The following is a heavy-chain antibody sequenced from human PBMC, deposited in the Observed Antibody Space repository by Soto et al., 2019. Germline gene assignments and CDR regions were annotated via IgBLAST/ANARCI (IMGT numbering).Heavy chain of an antibody. D-gene: IGHD2-8*01. CDR3: ATESPVFDYYYVMDV. Sequence: PGGSLRLSCAASGFTFSSYSMNWVRQAPGKGLEWVSSISSSSSYIYYADSVKGRFTISRDNAKNSLYLQMNSLRTEDTAVYYCATESPVFDYYYVMDVWGQGTTVTVS. V-gene: IGHV3-21*01. CDR2: ISSSSSYI. CDR1: GFTFSSYS. J-gene: IGHJ6*02.